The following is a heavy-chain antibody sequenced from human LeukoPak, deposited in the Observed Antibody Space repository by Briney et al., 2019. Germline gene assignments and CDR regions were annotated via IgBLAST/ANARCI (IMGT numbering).Heavy chain of an antibody. D-gene: IGHD5-24*01. V-gene: IGHV3-23*01. CDR1: GFTFSICA. J-gene: IGHJ4*02. Sequence: GGSLRLSCAASGFTFSICAMNWVRQAPGKGLEWVSGISGSGGSTYYADSVKGRFTISRDNSKNTLYLQMNSLRAEDTALYYCAKRDGYNSNPLKDWGQGTLVTVSS. CDR2: ISGSGGST. CDR3: AKRDGYNSNPLKD.